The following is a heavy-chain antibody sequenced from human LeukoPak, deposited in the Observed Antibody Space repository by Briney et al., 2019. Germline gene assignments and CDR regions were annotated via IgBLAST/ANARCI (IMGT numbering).Heavy chain of an antibody. D-gene: IGHD5-18*01. CDR1: GGSISSGGYY. J-gene: IGHJ6*04. CDR3: ARSYSYGYYYYYGMDV. V-gene: IGHV4-31*03. CDR2: IYYSGST. Sequence: SQTLSLTCTVSGGSISSGGYYWSWIRQHPGKGLEWIGYIYYSGSTYYNPSLKSRVTISVDTSKNQFSLKLSSVTAADTAVYYCARSYSYGYYYYYGMDVWGKETTVTVSS.